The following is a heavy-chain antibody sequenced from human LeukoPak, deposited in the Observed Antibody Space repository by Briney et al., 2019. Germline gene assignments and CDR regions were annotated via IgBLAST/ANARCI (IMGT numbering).Heavy chain of an antibody. Sequence: ASVKVSCKASGYTFTGYYMHWVRQAPGQGLEWMGWINPNSGGTNYAQKLQGRVTMTRDTSISTAYMELSRLRSDDTAVYYCARDRGNWNDGVFDYWGQGTLVTVSS. J-gene: IGHJ4*02. D-gene: IGHD1-1*01. CDR1: GYTFTGYY. CDR3: ARDRGNWNDGVFDY. V-gene: IGHV1-2*02. CDR2: INPNSGGT.